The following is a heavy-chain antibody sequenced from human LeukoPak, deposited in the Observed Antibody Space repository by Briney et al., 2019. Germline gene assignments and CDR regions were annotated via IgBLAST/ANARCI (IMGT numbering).Heavy chain of an antibody. CDR1: GFTFDHYT. Sequence: GGSLRLPRAASGFTFDHYTMHWVRQAPGKGLEWVSLISWDGVSTYYAGPVKGRFTISRDNRKNSVSLQMNSLKTEDTALYYSAKDGKGSNAYYYADHWGQGTLVTVSS. CDR3: AKDGKGSNAYYYADH. J-gene: IGHJ4*02. V-gene: IGHV3-43*01. D-gene: IGHD3-22*01. CDR2: ISWDGVST.